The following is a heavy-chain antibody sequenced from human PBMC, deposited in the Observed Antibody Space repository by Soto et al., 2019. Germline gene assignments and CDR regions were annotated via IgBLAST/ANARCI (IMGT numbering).Heavy chain of an antibody. J-gene: IGHJ6*04. CDR1: GFTLSGSD. V-gene: IGHV3-73*01. CDR3: SRHHEGRRMVFNGMDV. CDR2: IRTKSNNFAT. Sequence: GGSLRLSCAASGFTLSGSDIHWVRQASGKRLEWVGRIRTKSNNFATSYAESVRGRFTISRDDSDNTASLQMSSLKTEDTAIYYCSRHHEGRRMVFNGMDVRGKGXTVTVHS. D-gene: IGHD2-15*01.